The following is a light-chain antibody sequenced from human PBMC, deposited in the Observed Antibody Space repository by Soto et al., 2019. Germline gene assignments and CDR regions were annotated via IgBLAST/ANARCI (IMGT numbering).Light chain of an antibody. V-gene: IGLV1-40*01. Sequence: QSVLTQPPSVSGAPGQRVTISCTGSSSNIGAGYDVHWYQQLPGTAPTLLIYGHTNRPSGVPDRFSGSKSATSASLAITGLQAEDEADYYCQSYDSSLSGTVFGGGTQLTVL. CDR2: GHT. CDR1: SSNIGAGYD. J-gene: IGLJ7*01. CDR3: QSYDSSLSGTV.